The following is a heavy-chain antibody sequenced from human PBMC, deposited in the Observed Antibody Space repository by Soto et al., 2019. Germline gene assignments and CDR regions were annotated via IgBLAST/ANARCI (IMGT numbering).Heavy chain of an antibody. CDR3: ARGTVGELRFVRYFDN. V-gene: IGHV4-39*07. D-gene: IGHD3-16*01. Sequence: QLRLQESGPGLVKPSETLSLTCTVSGGSITSSDNYWGWIRQPPGKGLEWIGSSYYTGSTYYNPSVKSRVTISVDTSRNQFSLKLNSVTAADTAVYYCARGTVGELRFVRYFDNWGQGTLVTVSS. CDR2: SYYTGST. CDR1: GGSITSSDNY. J-gene: IGHJ4*02.